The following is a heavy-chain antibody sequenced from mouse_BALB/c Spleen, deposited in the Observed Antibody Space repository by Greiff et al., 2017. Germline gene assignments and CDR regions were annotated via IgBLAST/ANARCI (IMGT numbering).Heavy chain of an antibody. Sequence: QVQLQQSGPELVQPGASVRISCKASGYTFTSYYIHWVKQRPGQGLEWIGWIYPGNVNTKYNEKFKGKDTLTADKSSSTAYMQLSRLTSEDSAVYFWERDGGVPAWFAYWGQGTLVTVSA. V-gene: IGHV1S56*01. D-gene: IGHD2-14*01. CDR3: ERDGGVPAWFAY. CDR1: GYTFTSYY. CDR2: IYPGNVNT. J-gene: IGHJ3*01.